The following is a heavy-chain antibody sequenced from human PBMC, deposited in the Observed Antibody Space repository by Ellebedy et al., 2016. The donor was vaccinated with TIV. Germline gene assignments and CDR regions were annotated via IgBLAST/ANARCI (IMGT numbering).Heavy chain of an antibody. D-gene: IGHD6-13*01. CDR3: ATPAAGTLGFDY. V-gene: IGHV3-23*01. CDR2: ISGSGGST. J-gene: IGHJ4*02. Sequence: GESLKISCAASGFTFSSYAMSWVRQAPGKGLEWVSAISGSGGSTYYADSVKGRFTISRDNSKNTLYLQMNSLRAEDTAVYYCATPAAGTLGFDYWGQGTLVTVSS. CDR1: GFTFSSYA.